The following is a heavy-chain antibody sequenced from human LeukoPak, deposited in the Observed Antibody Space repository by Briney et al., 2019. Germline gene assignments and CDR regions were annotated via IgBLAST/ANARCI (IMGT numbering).Heavy chain of an antibody. D-gene: IGHD6-19*01. CDR3: AKSITSGWYVDAFDI. CDR1: GFTFSSYA. V-gene: IGHV3-30*02. Sequence: GGSLRLSCAASGFTFSSYAMSWVRQAPGKGLEWVAFIRYDGSNKYYADSVKGRFTISRDNSKNTLYLQVNSLRAEDTAVYYCAKSITSGWYVDAFDIWGQGTMVTVSS. J-gene: IGHJ3*02. CDR2: IRYDGSNK.